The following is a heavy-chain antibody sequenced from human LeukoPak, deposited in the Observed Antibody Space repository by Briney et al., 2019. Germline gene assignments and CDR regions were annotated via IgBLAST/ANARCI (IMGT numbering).Heavy chain of an antibody. D-gene: IGHD3-10*01. CDR2: INHSGST. V-gene: IGHV4-34*01. CDR1: GGSFSGYY. J-gene: IGHJ4*02. Sequence: PSETLSLTCAVYGGSFSGYYWSWIRQPPGKGLEWIGEINHSGSTNYNPSLKSRVTISEDTPKNQFSLKLSSVTAADTAVYYCARTYGSGSYCVNWGQGTLVTVSS. CDR3: ARTYGSGSYCVN.